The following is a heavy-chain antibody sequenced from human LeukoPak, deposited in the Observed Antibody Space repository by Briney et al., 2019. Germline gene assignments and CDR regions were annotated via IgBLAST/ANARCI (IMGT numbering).Heavy chain of an antibody. CDR2: ISSSGSYI. Sequence: PGGSLRLSCAASGFTFSSYNMNWVRQAPGKGLEWVSSISSSGSYIYYADSVKGRFTISRDNAKNSLYLQMNSLRAEDTAVYYCARARGGWYSEYWGQGTLVTVSS. V-gene: IGHV3-21*01. D-gene: IGHD6-19*01. J-gene: IGHJ4*02. CDR3: ARARGGWYSEY. CDR1: GFTFSSYN.